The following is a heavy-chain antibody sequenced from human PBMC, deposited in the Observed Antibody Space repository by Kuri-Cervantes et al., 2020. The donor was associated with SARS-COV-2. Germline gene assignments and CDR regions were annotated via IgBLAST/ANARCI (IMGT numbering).Heavy chain of an antibody. CDR2: IRYDGSNK. V-gene: IGHV3-30*02. CDR1: GFTFSSYS. Sequence: GGSLRLSCAASGFTFSSYSMNWVRQAPGKGLEWVAFIRYDGSNKYYADSVKGRFTISRDNSKNTLYLQMNSLRAEDTAVYYCAKDSLRRPFYYYHYYMDVWGKGTTVTVSS. J-gene: IGHJ6*03. CDR3: AKDSLRRPFYYYHYYMDV. D-gene: IGHD4-17*01.